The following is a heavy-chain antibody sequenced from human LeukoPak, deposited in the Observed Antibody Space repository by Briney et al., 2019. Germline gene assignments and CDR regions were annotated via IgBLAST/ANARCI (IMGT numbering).Heavy chain of an antibody. D-gene: IGHD2-15*01. CDR2: ISYDESDK. CDR3: AKGVVAATNAAYYGMDV. J-gene: IGHJ6*02. Sequence: GGSLRLSCAASGFPFSNYGMHWVRQAPGKGLEWVAVISYDESDKYYADSVKGRFTISRDNSKNTLYLQMNSLRPEDTAVYYCAKGVVAATNAAYYGMDVWGQGTTVTVSS. CDR1: GFPFSNYG. V-gene: IGHV3-30*18.